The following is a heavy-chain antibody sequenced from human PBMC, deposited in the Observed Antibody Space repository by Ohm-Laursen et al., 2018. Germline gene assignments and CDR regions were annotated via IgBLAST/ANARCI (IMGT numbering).Heavy chain of an antibody. V-gene: IGHV4-4*07. J-gene: IGHJ4*02. CDR3: ARSFDTYYFDL. Sequence: SETLSLTWTVSGDSINNYYWSWIRQPAGKGLEWIGRIYSSGSTNYNPSLKSRVTMSVDTSKSQFSLKVNSVTAADTAVYYCARSFDTYYFDLWGQGTLVTVSS. CDR2: IYSSGST. CDR1: GDSINNYY.